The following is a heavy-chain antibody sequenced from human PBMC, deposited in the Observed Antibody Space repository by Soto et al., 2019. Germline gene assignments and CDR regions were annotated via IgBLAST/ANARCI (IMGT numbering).Heavy chain of an antibody. D-gene: IGHD3-22*01. CDR3: AKDRSLGPIGLLDV. Sequence: GWSLRLSCAASGFTFSSYAMSWVRQAPGKGLEWVSAISGSGGSTYYADSVKGRFTISRDNSKNTLYLQMNSLRAEDKAVYYCAKDRSLGPIGLLDVWGQGTTVTVSS. CDR1: GFTFSSYA. J-gene: IGHJ6*02. V-gene: IGHV3-23*01. CDR2: ISGSGGST.